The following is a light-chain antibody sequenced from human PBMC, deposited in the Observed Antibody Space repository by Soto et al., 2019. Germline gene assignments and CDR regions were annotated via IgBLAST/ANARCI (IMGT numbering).Light chain of an antibody. Sequence: EIVMTQSPATLSVSPGERATLSCRASQSVSSNLAWYQQKPGQAPRLLIYGASTRATGIPARFSGSRSGTEFTLTINSLQSEDFAVYYCQQYNIWPPYTFGQGTKLEIK. J-gene: IGKJ2*01. CDR2: GAS. CDR1: QSVSSN. CDR3: QQYNIWPPYT. V-gene: IGKV3-15*01.